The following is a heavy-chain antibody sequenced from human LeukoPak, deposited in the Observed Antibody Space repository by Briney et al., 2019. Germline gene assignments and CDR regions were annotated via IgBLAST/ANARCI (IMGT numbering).Heavy chain of an antibody. CDR3: AHMSIFGVIEGYFDY. V-gene: IGHV2-5*01. CDR2: IYWNDDK. Sequence: SGPTLVNXTQTLTLTSIFSGFSLSTNGVGVGWIRQPPGKALEWLGLIYWNDDKRYSPSLRSRLTITKDTSKNQVVLTMINMDPVDTATYSCAHMSIFGVIEGYFDYWGQGTLVTVSS. D-gene: IGHD3-3*01. CDR1: GFSLSTNGVG. J-gene: IGHJ4*02.